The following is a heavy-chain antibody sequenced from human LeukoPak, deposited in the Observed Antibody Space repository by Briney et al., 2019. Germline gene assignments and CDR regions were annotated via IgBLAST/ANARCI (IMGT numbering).Heavy chain of an antibody. J-gene: IGHJ4*02. Sequence: SETLSLTCTVSGGSISSHYWSWIRQPPGKGLEWIGYIYYSGSTNYNPSLKSRVTISVDTSKNQFSLKLSSVTAADTAVYYCATLTGYSSTSDDYWGQGTLVTVSS. CDR3: ATLTGYSSTSDDY. CDR1: GGSISSHY. V-gene: IGHV4-59*11. CDR2: IYYSGST. D-gene: IGHD6-13*01.